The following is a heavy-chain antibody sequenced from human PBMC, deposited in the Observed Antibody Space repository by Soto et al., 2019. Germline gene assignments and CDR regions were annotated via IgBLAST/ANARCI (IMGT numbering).Heavy chain of an antibody. CDR2: ISYDGSNK. Sequence: GGSLRLSCAASGFTFSSYGMHWVRQAPGKGLEWVAVISYDGSNKYYADSVKGRFTISRDNSKNTLYLQMNSLRAEDTAVYYCAKNRIAVAGNWGSGDYYYGMDVWGQGTTVTVSS. J-gene: IGHJ6*02. CDR3: AKNRIAVAGNWGSGDYYYGMDV. D-gene: IGHD6-19*01. V-gene: IGHV3-30*18. CDR1: GFTFSSYG.